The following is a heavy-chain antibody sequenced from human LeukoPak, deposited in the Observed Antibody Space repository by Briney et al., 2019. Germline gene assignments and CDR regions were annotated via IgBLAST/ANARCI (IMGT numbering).Heavy chain of an antibody. D-gene: IGHD3-3*01. CDR1: GFTFSSYW. CDR2: IKQDGSEK. V-gene: IGHV3-7*03. J-gene: IGHJ4*02. Sequence: GGSLRLSCAASGFTFSSYWMSWVRQAPGKGLEWVANIKQDGSEKYYVDSVKGRFTISRDNSKNTLYLQMNSLRAEDTAVYYCARGPRFLEWLRHEYYFDYWGQGTLVTVSS. CDR3: ARGPRFLEWLRHEYYFDY.